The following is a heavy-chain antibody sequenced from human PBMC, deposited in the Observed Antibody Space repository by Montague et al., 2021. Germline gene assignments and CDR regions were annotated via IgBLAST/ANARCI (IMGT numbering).Heavy chain of an antibody. CDR3: ARVFSSWYVGWFDP. Sequence: SETLSLTCTVSGASITSNIYYWGWIRQSPGKRLEWIGSIYYSGNSFYQPSLKSLITMAVDTYQNQFSLTLSSVTAADTAIYYCARVFSSWYVGWFDPWGQGTLVTVSS. J-gene: IGHJ5*02. V-gene: IGHV4-39*07. D-gene: IGHD6-13*01. CDR2: IYYSGNS. CDR1: GASITSNIYY.